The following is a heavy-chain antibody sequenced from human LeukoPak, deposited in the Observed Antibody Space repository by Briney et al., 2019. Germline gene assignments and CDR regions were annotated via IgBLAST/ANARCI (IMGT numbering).Heavy chain of an antibody. D-gene: IGHD3-16*01. CDR1: GYNFPNYW. Sequence: GESLKISCKDSGYNFPNYWIGWVRQMPGKGLEWMGIIYPGDSDIRYSPSFQGQVTISADKSISTAYLQWSSLKASDSAMYYCARSAFGWYFDLWGRGTLVTVSS. CDR3: ARSAFGWYFDL. CDR2: IYPGDSDI. J-gene: IGHJ2*01. V-gene: IGHV5-51*01.